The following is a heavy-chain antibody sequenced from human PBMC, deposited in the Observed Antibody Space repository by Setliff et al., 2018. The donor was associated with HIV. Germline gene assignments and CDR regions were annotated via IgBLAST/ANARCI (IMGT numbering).Heavy chain of an antibody. V-gene: IGHV4-34*01. CDR1: GGSFSGYY. Sequence: SETLSLTCAVYGGSFSGYYWTWIRQPPGKGLEWIGEITHSGSTNYNPSLETRVTISVDTSKNQFSLKLSSVTAADTAVYYCAREGTYSGTYWVRRVASFDIWGQGTMVTVSS. CDR2: ITHSGST. J-gene: IGHJ3*02. D-gene: IGHD1-26*01. CDR3: AREGTYSGTYWVRRVASFDI.